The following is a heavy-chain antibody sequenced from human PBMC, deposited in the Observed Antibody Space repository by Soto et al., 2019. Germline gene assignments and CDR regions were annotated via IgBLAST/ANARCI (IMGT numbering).Heavy chain of an antibody. V-gene: IGHV4-59*01. D-gene: IGHD3-22*01. CDR1: GGTISSYY. CDR3: ARVISGYLFDY. CDR2: ISYSGYT. Sequence: SETLSLSCTVSGGTISSYYWTRIRQPPGKELEYIGHISYSGYTNYNPSLKSRVTISLDTSKNQFSLKLSSVTAADTAVYYCARVISGYLFDYWGQGILVTVSS. J-gene: IGHJ4*02.